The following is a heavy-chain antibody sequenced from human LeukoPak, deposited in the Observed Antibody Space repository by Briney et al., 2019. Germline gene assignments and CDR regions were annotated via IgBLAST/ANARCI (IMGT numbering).Heavy chain of an antibody. CDR1: GFTFSSYA. CDR3: ARDGLGNYGSGSYYSGMDV. J-gene: IGHJ6*02. Sequence: GGSLRLSCAASGFTFSSYAMSWVRQAPGKGLEWVSAISGSGGSTYYADSVKGRFTISRDNAKNSLYLQMNSLRAEGTAVYYCARDGLGNYGSGSYYSGMDVWGQGTTVTVSS. D-gene: IGHD3-10*01. V-gene: IGHV3-23*01. CDR2: ISGSGGST.